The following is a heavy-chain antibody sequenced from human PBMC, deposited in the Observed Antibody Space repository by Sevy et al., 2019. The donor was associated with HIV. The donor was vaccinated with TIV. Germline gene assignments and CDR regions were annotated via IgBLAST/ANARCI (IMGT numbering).Heavy chain of an antibody. CDR2: IKSKADGGKT. CDR1: GFTFTYAW. V-gene: IGHV3-15*01. CDR3: TTDPIIVLLVTDGMDV. Sequence: GGSLRLSCAASGFTFTYAWMSWVRQAPGKGLEWVGRIKSKADGGKTDYAAPVKGRFTISREDSKNTLNLQMNSLKTDDRAVYYCTTDPIIVLLVTDGMDVWGQGTTVTVSS. J-gene: IGHJ6*02. D-gene: IGHD2-8*02.